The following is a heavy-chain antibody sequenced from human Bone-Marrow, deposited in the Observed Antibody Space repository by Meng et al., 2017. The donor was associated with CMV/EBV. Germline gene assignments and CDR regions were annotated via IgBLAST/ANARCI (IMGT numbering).Heavy chain of an antibody. D-gene: IGHD6-6*01. CDR1: GGSISSHY. V-gene: IGHV4-59*11. CDR3: ARDRAADSSSSSYYYGMDV. CDR2: IYYSGST. J-gene: IGHJ6*02. Sequence: SETLSLTCTFSGGSISSHYWSWIRQPPGKGLEWIGYIYYSGSTNYNPSLKSRVTISVDTSKNQFSLKLSSVTAADTAVYYCARDRAADSSSSSYYYGMDVWGQGTTVTVSS.